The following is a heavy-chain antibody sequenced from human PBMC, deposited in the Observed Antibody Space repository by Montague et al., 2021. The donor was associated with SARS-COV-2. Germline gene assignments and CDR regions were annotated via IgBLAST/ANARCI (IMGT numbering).Heavy chain of an antibody. CDR1: GGSVSSGSYY. V-gene: IGHV4-61*01. D-gene: IGHD5-24*01. J-gene: IGHJ4*02. CDR3: AGREAYNQTMDC. Sequence: SETLSLTCTVSGGSVSSGSYYWSWIRQPPGGGLEWIGYMYDSGITHFASGITHYNPSLRGRVSISVDRSVNQFSLSLSPVTAADTAVYYCAGREAYNQTMDCWGQGILVTVSS. CDR2: MYDSGITHFASGIT.